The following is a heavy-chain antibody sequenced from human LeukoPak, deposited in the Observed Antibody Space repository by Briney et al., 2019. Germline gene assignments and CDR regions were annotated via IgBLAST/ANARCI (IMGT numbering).Heavy chain of an antibody. J-gene: IGHJ4*02. V-gene: IGHV3-7*01. CDR3: ARDSDSRSSPPLDY. CDR2: IKQDGSQK. D-gene: IGHD6-6*01. Sequence: GRSLRLSCAASGFTFGSFWMSSVRQAAGKGLEWVAYIKQDGSQKFYVDSVKGRFTLSRDNAKNSLYLQMNSLRAEDTAVYYCARDSDSRSSPPLDYWGQGTLVTVSS. CDR1: GFTFGSFW.